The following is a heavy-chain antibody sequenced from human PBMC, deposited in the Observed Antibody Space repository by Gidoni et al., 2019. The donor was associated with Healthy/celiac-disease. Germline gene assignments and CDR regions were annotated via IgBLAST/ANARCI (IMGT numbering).Heavy chain of an antibody. Sequence: QVQLPQSGPGLVKPSQTLSLTCAISGDSVSSNSAAWTWIRQSPSRGLEWLGRTDDRSKWYNDYAVAVKSRITINPDTSKNQFSLQLNSVTPEDTAVYYCAREFNSSGWYVPFDYWGQGTLVTVSS. V-gene: IGHV6-1*01. J-gene: IGHJ4*02. CDR2: TDDRSKWYN. CDR3: AREFNSSGWYVPFDY. D-gene: IGHD6-19*01. CDR1: GDSVSSNSAA.